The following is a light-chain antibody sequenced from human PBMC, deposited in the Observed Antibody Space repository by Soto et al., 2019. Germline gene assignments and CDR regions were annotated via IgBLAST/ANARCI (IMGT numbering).Light chain of an antibody. J-gene: IGKJ2*01. CDR2: DAS. CDR3: QQYNSYSYT. CDR1: QSISSW. Sequence: DIQMTQSPSTLSASVGDRVTITCRASQSISSWLAWDQQKTGKAPKLLIYDASSLESGVPSRFSGSGSGTEFTLTISSLQPDDFATYYCQQYNSYSYTFGQGTKLEIK. V-gene: IGKV1-5*01.